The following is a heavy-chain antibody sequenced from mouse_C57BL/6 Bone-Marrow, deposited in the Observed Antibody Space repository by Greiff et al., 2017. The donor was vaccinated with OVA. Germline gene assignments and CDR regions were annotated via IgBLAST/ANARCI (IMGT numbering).Heavy chain of an antibody. Sequence: EVKLLESEGGLVQPGSSMKLSCTASGFTFSDYYMAWVRQVPEKGLEWVANINYDGSSTYYLDSLKSRFIFSRDNAENILYLQMSSLKSEDTATYYCARAQDHYYGSNYFDYWGQGTTLTVSS. V-gene: IGHV5-16*01. CDR1: GFTFSDYY. J-gene: IGHJ2*01. D-gene: IGHD1-1*01. CDR2: INYDGSST. CDR3: ARAQDHYYGSNYFDY.